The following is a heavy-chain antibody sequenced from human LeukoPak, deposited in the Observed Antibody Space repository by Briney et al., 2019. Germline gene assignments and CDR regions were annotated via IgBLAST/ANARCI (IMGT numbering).Heavy chain of an antibody. Sequence: ASVKVSCKASGYTFTSYDINWVRQATGQGLEWMGWMNPKSGSTGYAQKFQGRVTMTWDTSISTAYMELSRLRSDDTAVHYCARETFRSPAGPDDAFDIWGQGTMVTVSS. CDR1: GYTFTSYD. V-gene: IGHV1-8*02. J-gene: IGHJ3*02. CDR3: ARETFRSPAGPDDAFDI. CDR2: MNPKSGST. D-gene: IGHD2-2*01.